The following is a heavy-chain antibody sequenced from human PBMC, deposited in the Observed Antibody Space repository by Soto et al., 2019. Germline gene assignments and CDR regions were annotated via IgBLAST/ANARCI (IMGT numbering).Heavy chain of an antibody. Sequence: PSETLSLTCTVSGCSISSSSYYWGWIRQPPGKGLEWIGSIYYSGSTYYNPSLKSRVTISVDTSKNQFSLKLSSVTAADTAVYYCARHRSIAVARPYYYGMDVWGQGTTVTVSS. CDR3: ARHRSIAVARPYYYGMDV. V-gene: IGHV4-39*01. D-gene: IGHD6-19*01. CDR1: GCSISSSSYY. CDR2: IYYSGST. J-gene: IGHJ6*02.